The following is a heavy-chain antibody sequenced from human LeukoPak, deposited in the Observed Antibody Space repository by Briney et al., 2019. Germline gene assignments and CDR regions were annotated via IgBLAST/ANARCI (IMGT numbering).Heavy chain of an antibody. CDR3: ARQYCTNGVCSLDY. CDR1: GGSISSYY. D-gene: IGHD2-8*01. V-gene: IGHV4-4*07. J-gene: IGHJ4*02. CDR2: IYTSGST. Sequence: SETLSLTCTVSGGSISSYYWSWIRQPAGKGLEWTGRIYTSGSTNYNPSLKSRVTMSVDTSKNQFSLKLSSVTAADTAVYYCARQYCTNGVCSLDYWGQGTLVTVSS.